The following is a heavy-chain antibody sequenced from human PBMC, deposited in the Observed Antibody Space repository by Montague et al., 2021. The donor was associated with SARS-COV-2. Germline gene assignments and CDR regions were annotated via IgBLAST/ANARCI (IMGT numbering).Heavy chain of an antibody. D-gene: IGHD3-22*01. Sequence: SLRLSCAASGFTFSSYAMSWVRQAPGKGLEWVSVIYSGGSSTYYADSVKGRFTISRDNSKNPLYLQMNSLRAEDTAVYYCATAPAYYYDSSGYYLVDHWGQGTLVTVSS. J-gene: IGHJ4*02. CDR2: IYSGGSST. CDR1: GFTFSSYA. V-gene: IGHV3-23*03. CDR3: ATAPAYYYDSSGYYLVDH.